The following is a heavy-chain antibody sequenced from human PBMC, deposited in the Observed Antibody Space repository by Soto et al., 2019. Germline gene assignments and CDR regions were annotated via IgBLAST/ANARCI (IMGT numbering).Heavy chain of an antibody. CDR2: IIPIFGTA. V-gene: IGHV1-69*01. CDR3: ARVPYYYDSSGYRGYFDY. CDR1: GGTFSSYA. D-gene: IGHD3-22*01. Sequence: QVQLVQSGAEVKKPGSSVKVSCEASGGTFSSYAISWVRQAPGQGLEWMGGIIPIFGTANYAQKFQGRVTITADESTSTAYMELSSLRSEDTAVYYCARVPYYYDSSGYRGYFDYWGQGTLVTVSS. J-gene: IGHJ4*02.